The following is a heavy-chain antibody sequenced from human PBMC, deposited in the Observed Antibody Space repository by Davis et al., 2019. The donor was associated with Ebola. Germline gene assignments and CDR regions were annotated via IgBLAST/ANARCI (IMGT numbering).Heavy chain of an antibody. V-gene: IGHV1-24*01. CDR1: GYTLTELS. Sequence: ASVKVSCKVSGYTLTELSMHWVRQAPGTGLEWMGGFDPEDGETIYAQKFQGRVTMTEDTSTGTADMELSSLRSEDTAVYYCATDTPRYFDWLLPSGYYYGMDVWGQGTTVTVSS. CDR2: FDPEDGET. CDR3: ATDTPRYFDWLLPSGYYYGMDV. D-gene: IGHD3-9*01. J-gene: IGHJ6*02.